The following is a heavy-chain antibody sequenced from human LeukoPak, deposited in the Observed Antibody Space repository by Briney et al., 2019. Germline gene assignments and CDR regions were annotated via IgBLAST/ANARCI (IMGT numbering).Heavy chain of an antibody. V-gene: IGHV3-7*05. CDR1: GFTFSSSW. Sequence: PGGSLRLSCAASGFTFSSSWMSWVRQAPGRGLEWVANIKQDGSDTHYVDSVKGRFTISRDNANNPLYLQMSSLGAEDTAVYYCARDPYTGNYGAFDIWGQGTMVTVSS. D-gene: IGHD1-26*01. J-gene: IGHJ3*02. CDR3: ARDPYTGNYGAFDI. CDR2: IKQDGSDT.